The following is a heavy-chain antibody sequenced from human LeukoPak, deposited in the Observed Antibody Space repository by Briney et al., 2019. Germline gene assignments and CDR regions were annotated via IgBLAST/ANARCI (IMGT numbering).Heavy chain of an antibody. CDR2: ISGSGGST. CDR3: AKDKGYSSGWYFNWFDP. V-gene: IGHV3-23*01. J-gene: IGHJ5*02. CDR1: GFTFSSYA. Sequence: GGSLRLSCAASGFTFSSYAMSWVRQAPGKGLEWVSAISGSGGSTHYADSVKGRFTISRDNSKNTLYLQMNSLRAEDTAVYYCAKDKGYSSGWYFNWFDPWGQGTLVTVSS. D-gene: IGHD6-19*01.